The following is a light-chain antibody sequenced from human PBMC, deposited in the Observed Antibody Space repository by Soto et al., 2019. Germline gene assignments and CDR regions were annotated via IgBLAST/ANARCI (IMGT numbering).Light chain of an antibody. V-gene: IGLV1-47*02. CDR1: SSNIGSNY. J-gene: IGLJ3*02. CDR2: SNN. CDR3: AACDDSLSGRV. Sequence: QSVLTQPPSASGTPGQRVTISCSGSSSNIGSNYVYWYQQHPGTAPKLLIYSNNQRPSGVADRFSGSKSGTSASLAISGLRSEDEADYYCAACDDSLSGRVFGGGTKLTVL.